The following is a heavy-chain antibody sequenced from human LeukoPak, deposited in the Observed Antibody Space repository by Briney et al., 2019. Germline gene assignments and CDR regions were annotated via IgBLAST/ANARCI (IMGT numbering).Heavy chain of an antibody. CDR3: AKDSGEDILPGFYRDLWYFDL. CDR2: IGWSSDNM. D-gene: IGHD3-9*01. Sequence: SGGSLRLSCAASGFTFDDYAMHWVRQAPGRGLEWVSGIGWSSDNMAYAHSVKGRFSISRDNAKNSLYLQRNSLRPEDTAFYYCAKDSGEDILPGFYRDLWYFDLWGRGTLVTVSS. V-gene: IGHV3-9*01. J-gene: IGHJ2*01. CDR1: GFTFDDYA.